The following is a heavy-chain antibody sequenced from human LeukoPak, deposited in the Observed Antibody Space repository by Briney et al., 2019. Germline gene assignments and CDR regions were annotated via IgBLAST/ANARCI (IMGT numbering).Heavy chain of an antibody. D-gene: IGHD3-3*01. V-gene: IGHV3-11*04. CDR3: TMVTYYDFWSGYGFDP. CDR1: GFTFSDYY. J-gene: IGHJ5*02. Sequence: GGFLRLSCAASGFTFSDYYMSWIRQAPGKGLEWVSYISSSGSTIYYADSVKGRFTISRDNAKNSLYLQMNSLRAEETAVYYCTMVTYYDFWSGYGFDPWGQGTLVTVSS. CDR2: ISSSGSTI.